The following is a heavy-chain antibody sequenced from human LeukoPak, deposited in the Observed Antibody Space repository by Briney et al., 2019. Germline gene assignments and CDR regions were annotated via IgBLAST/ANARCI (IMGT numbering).Heavy chain of an antibody. CDR3: ARKADSNYYDSSGYYSLFDY. J-gene: IGHJ4*02. D-gene: IGHD3-22*01. V-gene: IGHV4-34*01. CDR1: GGSFSGYY. CDR2: INHSGST. Sequence: SETLSLTCAVYGGSFSGYYWGWIRQPPGKGLGWIGEINHSGSTNDNPSLKSRVTISVDTSKNQFSLKLSSVTAADTAVYYCARKADSNYYDSSGYYSLFDYWGQGTLVTVSS.